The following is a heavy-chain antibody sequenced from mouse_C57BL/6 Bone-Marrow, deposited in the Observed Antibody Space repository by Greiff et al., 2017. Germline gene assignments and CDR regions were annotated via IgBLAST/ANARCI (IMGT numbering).Heavy chain of an antibody. V-gene: IGHV15-2*01. J-gene: IGHJ4*01. CDR1: DSEVFPIAY. D-gene: IGHD1-1*01. Sequence: VKLQQSGSELRSPGSSVKLSCKDFDSEVFPIAYMSWVRQKPGHGFEWIGGILPSIGRTIYGEKFEDKATLDADTLSNTAYLELNSLTSEDSAIYYCARGVITTVVAPYAMDYWGQGTSVTVSS. CDR3: ARGVITTVVAPYAMDY. CDR2: ILPSIGRT.